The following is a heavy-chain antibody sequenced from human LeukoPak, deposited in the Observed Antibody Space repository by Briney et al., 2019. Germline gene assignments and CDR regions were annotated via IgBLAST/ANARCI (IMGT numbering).Heavy chain of an antibody. J-gene: IGHJ3*02. CDR3: AKEGDYYGSGSYRDGFDI. Sequence: PGRSLRLSCAASGFTFSSYAMHWVRQAPGKGLEWVAVISYDGSNKYYADAVKGRFTISRDNFKNTLYLQMNSLRAEDTAVYYCAKEGDYYGSGSYRDGFDIWGQGTMVTVSS. CDR2: ISYDGSNK. D-gene: IGHD3-10*01. CDR1: GFTFSSYA. V-gene: IGHV3-30*04.